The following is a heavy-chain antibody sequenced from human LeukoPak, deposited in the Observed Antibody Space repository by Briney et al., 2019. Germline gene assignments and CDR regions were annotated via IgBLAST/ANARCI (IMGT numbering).Heavy chain of an antibody. Sequence: GGSLRLSCAASGFTFDDYAMHWVRQAPGKGLEWVSLISGDGDSTYYADSVKGRFTISRDNSKNSLYLQMNSLRTEDTAFYYCAKGDGYCSTTSCLAGDYWGQGTLVTVSS. CDR1: GFTFDDYA. CDR3: AKGDGYCSTTSCLAGDY. V-gene: IGHV3-43*02. D-gene: IGHD2-2*01. J-gene: IGHJ4*02. CDR2: ISGDGDST.